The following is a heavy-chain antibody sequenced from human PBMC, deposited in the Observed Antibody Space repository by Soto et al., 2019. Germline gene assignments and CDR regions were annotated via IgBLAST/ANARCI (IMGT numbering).Heavy chain of an antibody. CDR2: IYSGGST. D-gene: IGHD6-19*01. J-gene: IGHJ6*03. Sequence: GGSLRLSCAASGFTVSSNYMSWVRQAPGKGLEWVSVIYSGGSTYYADSVKGRFTISRDNSKNTLYLQMNSLRAEDTAVYYCASFSGGWYAYYYYYMDVWGKGTTVTVSS. CDR1: GFTVSSNY. V-gene: IGHV3-66*01. CDR3: ASFSGGWYAYYYYYMDV.